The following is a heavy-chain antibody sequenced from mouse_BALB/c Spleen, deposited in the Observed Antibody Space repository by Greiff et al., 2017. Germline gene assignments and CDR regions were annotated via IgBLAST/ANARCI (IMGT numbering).Heavy chain of an antibody. J-gene: IGHJ4*01. CDR2: ISSGGSYT. D-gene: IGHD2-1*01. Sequence: DVKLVESGGDLVKPGGSLKLSCAASGFTFSSYGMSWVRQTPDKRLEWVATISSGGSYTYYPDSVKGRFTISRDNAKNTLYLQMSSLKSEDTAMYYCARQDGNYVRAMDYWGQGTSVTVSS. CDR1: GFTFSSYG. V-gene: IGHV5-6*02. CDR3: ARQDGNYVRAMDY.